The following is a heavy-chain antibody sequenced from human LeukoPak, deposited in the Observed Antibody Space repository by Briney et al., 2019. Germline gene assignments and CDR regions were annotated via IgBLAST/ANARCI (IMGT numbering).Heavy chain of an antibody. CDR1: GFTFSSYS. J-gene: IGHJ3*02. CDR3: ANPVVVARRAFDI. D-gene: IGHD2-15*01. CDR2: ISSSSSYI. Sequence: GGSLRLSCAASGFTFSSYSMNWVRQAPGKGLEWVSSISSSSSYIYYADSVKGRFTISRDNAKNSLYLQMNSLRAEDTAVYYCANPVVVARRAFDIWGQGTMVTVSS. V-gene: IGHV3-21*04.